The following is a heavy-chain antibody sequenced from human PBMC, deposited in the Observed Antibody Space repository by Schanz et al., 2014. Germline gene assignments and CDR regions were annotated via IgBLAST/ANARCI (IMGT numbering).Heavy chain of an antibody. CDR3: TTETIAMAGTFSI. D-gene: IGHD6-19*01. Sequence: QVQLVQSGSELKKPGASVKVSCKASGYTFTSFAMNWVRQAPGQGLEWMGWINTNNGDPTYAKGFTGRFVFSLDTSVSTEYLQISSLKAEDTAAYYCTTETIAMAGTFSIWGQGTLVTVSS. CDR1: GYTFTSFA. CDR2: INTNNGDP. V-gene: IGHV7-4-1*02. J-gene: IGHJ4*02.